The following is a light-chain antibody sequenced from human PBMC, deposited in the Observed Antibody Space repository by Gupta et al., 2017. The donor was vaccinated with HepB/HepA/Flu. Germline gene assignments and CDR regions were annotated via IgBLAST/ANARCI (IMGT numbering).Light chain of an antibody. CDR2: EVS. CDR3: RQRIQLPLT. Sequence: DIVMTQTPVSLSVTPGQPASISCKSSQSLLHSDGKTHLYWFLQKSGQPPQLLIYEVSNRGSGVPDRFSGSGSGTDFTLKISRVEAEDVGVYYCRQRIQLPLTFGGGTKVEIK. CDR1: QSLLHSDGKTH. J-gene: IGKJ4*01. V-gene: IGKV2D-29*01.